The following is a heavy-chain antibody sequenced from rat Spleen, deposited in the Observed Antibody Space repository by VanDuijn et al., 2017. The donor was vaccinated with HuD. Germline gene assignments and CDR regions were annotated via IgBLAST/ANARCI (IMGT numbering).Heavy chain of an antibody. CDR1: GFTFSDYG. D-gene: IGHD1-9*01. J-gene: IGHJ2*01. CDR2: ISYGDSSGHSST. CDR3: VRHGYTRYYFDY. Sequence: EVQLVESNGGLVQPGRSLKLSCAASGFTFSDYGVAWVRQALTKGLEWVATISYGDSSGHSSTYYRDSVKGRFTISRDNAKSTLYLQMDSLRSEDTASYYCVRHGYTRYYFDYWGQGVMVTVSS. V-gene: IGHV5-29*01.